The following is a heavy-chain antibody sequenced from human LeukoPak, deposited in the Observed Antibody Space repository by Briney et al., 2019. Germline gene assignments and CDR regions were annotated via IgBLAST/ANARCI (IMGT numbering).Heavy chain of an antibody. V-gene: IGHV3-48*03. CDR1: GFTFSSYE. CDR3: ARDRSGSSPFDY. J-gene: IGHJ4*02. D-gene: IGHD1-26*01. CDR2: ISSSGSTI. Sequence: GGSLRLSCAASGFTFSSYEVNWVRQAPGKGLEWVSYISSSGSTIYYADSVKGRFTISRDNAKNSLYLQMNSLRAEDTAVYYCARDRSGSSPFDYWGQGTLVTVSS.